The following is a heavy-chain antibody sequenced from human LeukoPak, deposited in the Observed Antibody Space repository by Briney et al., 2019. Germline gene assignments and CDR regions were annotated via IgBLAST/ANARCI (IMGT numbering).Heavy chain of an antibody. Sequence: GGSLRLSCAASGFTFSSYSMNWVRQAPGKGPEWVSSISSSSSYIYYADSVKGRFTISRDNAKNSLYLQMNSLRAEDTAVYYCARANTGDFDYWGQGTLVTVSS. CDR2: ISSSSSYI. V-gene: IGHV3-21*01. J-gene: IGHJ4*02. CDR3: ARANTGDFDY. D-gene: IGHD2-8*01. CDR1: GFTFSSYS.